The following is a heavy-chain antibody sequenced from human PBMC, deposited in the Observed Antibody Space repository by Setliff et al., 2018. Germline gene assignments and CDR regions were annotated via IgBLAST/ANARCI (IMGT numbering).Heavy chain of an antibody. D-gene: IGHD2-2*01. V-gene: IGHV1-46*01. J-gene: IGHJ4*02. Sequence: ASVKVSCKASGYTFTSYYMHWVRQAPGQGLEWMGLINPTGGSTSYAQKFQGRVTMTRDTSTSTVFMELSSMRSEDTAVYYCAAKGCTTIDCRLPIYDFWGQGTQVTVSS. CDR1: GYTFTSYY. CDR3: AAKGCTTIDCRLPIYDF. CDR2: INPTGGST.